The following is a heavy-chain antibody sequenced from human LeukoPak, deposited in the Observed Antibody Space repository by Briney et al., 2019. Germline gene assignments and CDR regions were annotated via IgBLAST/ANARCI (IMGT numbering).Heavy chain of an antibody. J-gene: IGHJ4*02. Sequence: GGSLRLSCAASGFTFSSSAMSWVRQAPGKGLEWVSAISNNGGYTYYADSVQGRFAISRDNSKSTLCLQMNSLRAEDTAVYYCAKQLGYCSDGSCYFPYWGQGTLVTVSP. CDR1: GFTFSSSA. CDR2: ISNNGGYT. CDR3: AKQLGYCSDGSCYFPY. D-gene: IGHD2-15*01. V-gene: IGHV3-23*01.